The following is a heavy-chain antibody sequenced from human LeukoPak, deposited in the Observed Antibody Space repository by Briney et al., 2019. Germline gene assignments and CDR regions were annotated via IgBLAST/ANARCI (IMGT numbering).Heavy chain of an antibody. D-gene: IGHD2-15*01. CDR1: GGSFSGYY. V-gene: IGHV4-34*01. CDR3: ARGATYCSGGSCYKLSRVYYFDY. CDR2: INHSGST. J-gene: IGHJ4*02. Sequence: SETLSFTCAVYGGSFSGYYWSWIRQPPGKGLEWIGEINHSGSTNYNASLKSRVTISVDTSKNQFSLKLSSVTAADTAVYYCARGATYCSGGSCYKLSRVYYFDYWGQGTLVTVSS.